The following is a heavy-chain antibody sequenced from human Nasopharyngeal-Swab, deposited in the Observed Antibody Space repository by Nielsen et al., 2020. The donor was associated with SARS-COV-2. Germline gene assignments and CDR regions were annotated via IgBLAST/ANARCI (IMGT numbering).Heavy chain of an antibody. CDR2: IIPIFGTA. Sequence: WVRQAPGQGLVGMGGIIPIFGTANYAQKFQGRVTITADESTSTAYMELSSLRSEDTAVYYCARPTVVTPPSYYYYYMDVWGKGTTVTVSS. J-gene: IGHJ6*03. V-gene: IGHV1-69*01. CDR3: ARPTVVTPPSYYYYYMDV. D-gene: IGHD4-23*01.